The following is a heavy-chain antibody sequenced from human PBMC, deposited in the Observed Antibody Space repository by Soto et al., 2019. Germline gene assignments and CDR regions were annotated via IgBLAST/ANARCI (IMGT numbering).Heavy chain of an antibody. D-gene: IGHD6-19*01. Sequence: VQLVESGGGVVQPGRSLRLSCAASGFTFSDYAMHWVRQAPGKGMEWVAVVSHDGRNTHYADSVKGRFTISRDSSKNKVSLEMTSLRAEDTAVYYCAKGGRQWLVTSDFNYWGQGALVTVSP. CDR2: VSHDGRNT. V-gene: IGHV3-30*18. CDR3: AKGGRQWLVTSDFNY. CDR1: GFTFSDYA. J-gene: IGHJ4*02.